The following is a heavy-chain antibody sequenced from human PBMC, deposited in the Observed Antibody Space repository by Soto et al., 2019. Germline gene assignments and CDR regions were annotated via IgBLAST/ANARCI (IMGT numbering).Heavy chain of an antibody. CDR3: ARAGRGYDKRYYFDY. V-gene: IGHV4-31*03. CDR2: IYYSGST. Sequence: QVQLQESGPGLVKPSQTLSLTCTVSGGSISSGGYYWSWIRQHPGKGLEWIGYIYYSGSTYYNPSLKSRVTISVDPSKIQFPLTRSSVTTADTAVYYCARAGRGYDKRYYFDYWGQGTLVTVSS. D-gene: IGHD5-12*01. J-gene: IGHJ4*02. CDR1: GGSISSGGYY.